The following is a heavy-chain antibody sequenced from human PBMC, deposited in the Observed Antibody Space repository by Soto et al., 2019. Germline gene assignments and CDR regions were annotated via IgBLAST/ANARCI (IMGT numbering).Heavy chain of an antibody. V-gene: IGHV1-18*01. D-gene: IGHD6-19*01. CDR3: ARWDSSSGWYIHWYFDL. CDR1: GYTFTSYG. J-gene: IGHJ2*01. Sequence: QVQLVQSGAEVKKPGASVKVSCKASGYTFTSYGIIWVRQAPGQGLEWMGWISAYNGNTNYAQKLQGRVTMTTDTSTSTAYMELRSLRSDDTAVYYCARWDSSSGWYIHWYFDLWGRGTLVTVSS. CDR2: ISAYNGNT.